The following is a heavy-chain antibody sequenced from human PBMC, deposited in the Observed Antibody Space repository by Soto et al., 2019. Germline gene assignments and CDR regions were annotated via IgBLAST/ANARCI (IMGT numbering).Heavy chain of an antibody. J-gene: IGHJ4*02. CDR1: GFTFSSYG. Sequence: QVQLVESGGGVVQPGRSLRLSCAASGFTFSSYGMHWVRQAPGKGLEWVAVISYDGSNKYYADSVKGRFTISRDNSKNTLYLQMNRLRAEYTAVYYCAKADIVATIGNYWGQGTLVTVSS. CDR3: AKADIVATIGNY. CDR2: ISYDGSNK. V-gene: IGHV3-30*18. D-gene: IGHD5-12*01.